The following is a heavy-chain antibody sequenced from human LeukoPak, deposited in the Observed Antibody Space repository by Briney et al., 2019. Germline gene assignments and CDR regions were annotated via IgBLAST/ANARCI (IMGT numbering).Heavy chain of an antibody. CDR1: GFTLSTYW. CDR2: ISGSGGST. CDR3: AKSAYYDASGYYREYYFDY. V-gene: IGHV3-23*01. J-gene: IGHJ4*02. Sequence: GGSLRLACAASGFTLSTYWMSWVRQAPGKGLEWVSSISGSGGSTHYADSVKGRFTISRDKTKNTLYLQMNSLRAEDTAVYYCAKSAYYDASGYYREYYFDYWGQGTLVTVSS. D-gene: IGHD3-22*01.